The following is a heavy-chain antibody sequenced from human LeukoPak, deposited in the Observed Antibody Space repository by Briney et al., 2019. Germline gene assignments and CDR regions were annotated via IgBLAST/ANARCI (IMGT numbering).Heavy chain of an antibody. CDR1: GGTFSSYA. D-gene: IGHD4-17*01. CDR2: IIPIFGTA. CDR3: ARRAGEYSHPYDY. Sequence: SVKVSCKASGGTFSSYAISWVRQAPGQGLEWMGGIIPIFGTANYAQKFQGRVTITADESTSTAYMELSSLRSEDTAVYYCARRAGEYSHPYDYWGQGTLVTVSS. V-gene: IGHV1-69*13. J-gene: IGHJ4*02.